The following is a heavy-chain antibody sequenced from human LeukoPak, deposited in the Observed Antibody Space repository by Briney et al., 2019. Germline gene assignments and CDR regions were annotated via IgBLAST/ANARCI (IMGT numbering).Heavy chain of an antibody. Sequence: SETLSLTCTVSGGSISSYYWSWIRQPPGKGLEWIGYIYYSGSTNYNPSLKSRVTISVDTSKNQFSLKLSSVTAADTAVYYCATSVDTAMVTSLHFDYWGQGTLVTVSS. CDR3: ATSVDTAMVTSLHFDY. D-gene: IGHD5-18*01. V-gene: IGHV4-59*08. J-gene: IGHJ4*02. CDR1: GGSISSYY. CDR2: IYYSGST.